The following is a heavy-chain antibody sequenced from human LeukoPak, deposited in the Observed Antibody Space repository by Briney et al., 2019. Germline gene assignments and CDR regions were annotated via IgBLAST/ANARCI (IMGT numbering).Heavy chain of an antibody. CDR3: ARVAYYCSSTSCYAPFDY. CDR1: GYTFSSYW. CDR2: INSDGSST. J-gene: IGHJ4*02. D-gene: IGHD2-2*01. V-gene: IGHV3-74*01. Sequence: GGSLRLSCAASGYTFSSYWMHWVRQAPGKGLVWVSRINSDGSSTSYADSVKGRFTISRDNVKNTLYLQMNSLRAEDTAVYYCARVAYYCSSTSCYAPFDYWGQGTLVTVSS.